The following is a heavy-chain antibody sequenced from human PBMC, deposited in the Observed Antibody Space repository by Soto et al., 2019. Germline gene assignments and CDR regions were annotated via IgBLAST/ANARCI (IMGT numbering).Heavy chain of an antibody. D-gene: IGHD2-21*02. J-gene: IGHJ4*02. CDR1: GFTFSSYA. CDR3: ARSGGVGVVTDY. V-gene: IGHV3-30-3*01. CDR2: MSFDGSNK. Sequence: QVQLVESGGGVVQPGRSLRLSCAASGFTFSSYAMHWVRQALGKGLEWVAVMSFDGSNKYYADSVKGRFTISRDNSKNTLYLQMNSLRAGDTAVYYCARSGGVGVVTDYWGQGTLVTVSS.